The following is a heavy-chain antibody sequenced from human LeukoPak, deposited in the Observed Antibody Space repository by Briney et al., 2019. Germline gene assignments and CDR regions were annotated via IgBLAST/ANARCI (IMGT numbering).Heavy chain of an antibody. CDR3: ATAGRGTETTGHYFDY. CDR1: GYTFTGYY. J-gene: IGHJ4*02. CDR2: INPNSGDT. Sequence: ASVKVSCKASGYTFTGYYMHWGRQAPGQGLEWMGWINPNSGDTNYAQKFQGWVTMTRDTSISTAYMELSRLRSDDTAVYYCATAGRGTETTGHYFDYWGQGTLVTVSS. D-gene: IGHD1-1*01. V-gene: IGHV1-2*04.